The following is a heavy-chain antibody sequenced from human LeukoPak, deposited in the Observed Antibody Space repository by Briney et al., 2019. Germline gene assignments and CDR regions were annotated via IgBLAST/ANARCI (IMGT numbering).Heavy chain of an antibody. CDR1: GFTFSSYA. D-gene: IGHD4-17*01. J-gene: IGHJ3*02. CDR2: ISYDGSNK. V-gene: IGHV3-30*04. Sequence: GGSLRLSCAASGFTFSSYAMHWVRQAPGKGLEWVAVISYDGSNKYYADSVKGRFTISRDNSKNTLHLQMNSLRAEDTAVYYCARWGITVTTNPTRNDAFDIWGQGTMVTVSS. CDR3: ARWGITVTTNPTRNDAFDI.